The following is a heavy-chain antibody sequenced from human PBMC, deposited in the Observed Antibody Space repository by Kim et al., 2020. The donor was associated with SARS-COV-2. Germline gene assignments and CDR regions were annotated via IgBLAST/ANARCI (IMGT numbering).Heavy chain of an antibody. J-gene: IGHJ6*02. D-gene: IGHD3-3*01. CDR1: GGTFSSYA. V-gene: IGHV1-69*13. CDR2: IIPIFGTA. CDR3: ARNYDFWSGYYSSRDYYYGRDV. Sequence: SVKVSCKASGGTFSSYAISWVRQAPGQGLEWMGGIIPIFGTANYAQKFQGRVTITADESTSTAYMELSSLRSEDTAVYYCARNYDFWSGYYSSRDYYYGRDVWGQGTTVTVSS.